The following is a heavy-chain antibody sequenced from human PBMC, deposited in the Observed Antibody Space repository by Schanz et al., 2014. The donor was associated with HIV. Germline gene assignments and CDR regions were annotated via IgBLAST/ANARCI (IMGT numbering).Heavy chain of an antibody. Sequence: EVQLVESGGGLVQRGGSLRLSCAASGFTFRDSVVSWVRQAPGKGLEWIASISSTSTYRFYAGSVKGRFTISRDNSEDTLYLQMNSLGVDDSAMYYCVKRGSEAYSDTWFADSWGQGTLVTVSS. V-gene: IGHV3-23*04. J-gene: IGHJ4*02. CDR1: GFTFRDSV. D-gene: IGHD3-10*01. CDR3: VKRGSEAYSDTWFADS. CDR2: ISSTSTYR.